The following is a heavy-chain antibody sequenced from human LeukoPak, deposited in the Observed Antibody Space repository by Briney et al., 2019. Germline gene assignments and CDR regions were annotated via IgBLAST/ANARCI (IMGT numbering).Heavy chain of an antibody. J-gene: IGHJ4*02. Sequence: SETLSLTCTVSGGSISSYYWSWIRQPPGKGLEWIGYIYYSGSTNYNPSLKSRVTISVDTSKNQFSLKLSSVTAADTAVYYCARVYHYDSSGYSTPYYFDYWGQGTLVTVSS. D-gene: IGHD3-22*01. V-gene: IGHV4-59*01. CDR2: IYYSGST. CDR1: GGSISSYY. CDR3: ARVYHYDSSGYSTPYYFDY.